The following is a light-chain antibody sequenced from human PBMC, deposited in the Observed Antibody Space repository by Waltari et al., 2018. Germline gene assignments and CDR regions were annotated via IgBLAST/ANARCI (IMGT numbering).Light chain of an antibody. V-gene: IGLV2-8*01. CDR2: EVT. J-gene: IGLJ1*01. Sequence: QSALTQPPSASGSPGQSVTISCTGTSNDVGAYNYVPWYQQHPAKAPKLMIYEVTKRHSGVPDRFSGSKSGNTASLTVSGLQAEDEADYYCNSYAGSNNNVFGTGTKVTVL. CDR3: NSYAGSNNNV. CDR1: SNDVGAYNY.